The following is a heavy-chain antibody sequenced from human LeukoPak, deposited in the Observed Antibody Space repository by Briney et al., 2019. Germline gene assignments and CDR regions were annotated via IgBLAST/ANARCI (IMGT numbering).Heavy chain of an antibody. J-gene: IGHJ4*02. CDR1: GGSFSAYY. D-gene: IGHD2-15*01. Sequence: SETLSLTCAVYGGSFSAYYWSWIRQPPGKGLEWIAEINHSGSTNHNPSLKSRVTISVDTSKNQFSLKLSSVTAADTAVYYCARRCSGGTCYNYRGQGTLVTVSS. V-gene: IGHV4-34*01. CDR2: INHSGST. CDR3: ARRCSGGTCYNY.